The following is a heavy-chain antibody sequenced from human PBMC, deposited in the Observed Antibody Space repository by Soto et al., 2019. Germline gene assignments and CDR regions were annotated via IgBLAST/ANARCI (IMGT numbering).Heavy chain of an antibody. Sequence: SVKVSCKASGGTFSSYAISWVRQAPGQGLEWMGGIIPIFGTANYAQKFQGRVTITADESTSTAYMELRSLRSADTAVYYCARSSTYYYDSSRYCCGYWGRRTLVTAS. D-gene: IGHD3-22*01. J-gene: IGHJ4*02. CDR2: IIPIFGTA. CDR3: ARSSTYYYDSSRYCCGY. CDR1: GGTFSSYA. V-gene: IGHV1-69*13.